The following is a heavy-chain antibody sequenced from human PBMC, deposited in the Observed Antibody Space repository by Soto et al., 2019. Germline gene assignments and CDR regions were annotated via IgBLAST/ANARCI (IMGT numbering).Heavy chain of an antibody. CDR2: IYYSGST. V-gene: IGHV4-59*01. J-gene: IGHJ3*02. CDR3: ASRLSGDYVEGAFDI. D-gene: IGHD4-17*01. CDR1: GGSISSYY. Sequence: QVQLQESGPGLVKPSETLSLTCTVSGGSISSYYWRWIRQPPGKGLAWIGYIYYSGSTNYNPSLKSRVTISVDTSKNQFSLKFSSVSAADTALYYCASRLSGDYVEGAFDICGQGTMVTVSS.